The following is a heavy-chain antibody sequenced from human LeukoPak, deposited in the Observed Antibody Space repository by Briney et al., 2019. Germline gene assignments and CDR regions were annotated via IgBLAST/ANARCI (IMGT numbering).Heavy chain of an antibody. CDR3: TTDIAAAGTHYYYYYGMDV. V-gene: IGHV3-15*01. Sequence: NPGGSLRLSCAASGFTFSNAWMSWVRQAPGKGLEWVGRIKSKTDGGTTDYAAPVKGRFTISRDDSKNTLYLQMNSLKTEDTAVYYCTTDIAAAGTHYYYYYGMDVWGQGTTVTVSS. CDR2: IKSKTDGGTT. CDR1: GFTFSNAW. J-gene: IGHJ6*02. D-gene: IGHD6-13*01.